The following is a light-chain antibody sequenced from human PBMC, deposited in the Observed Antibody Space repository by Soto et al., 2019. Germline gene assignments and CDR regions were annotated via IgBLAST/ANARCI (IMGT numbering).Light chain of an antibody. J-gene: IGKJ1*01. CDR2: GAS. Sequence: DTVLTQSPGTLSLSPWERATLSCRAIQSVSNNYLTWYQQKPGQAPRLLIYGASSRATGIPDRFSGYGSGTDFTLTISRLEPEDFAVYYCLQYGSSPRTFGQGTKV. CDR3: LQYGSSPRT. V-gene: IGKV3-20*01. CDR1: QSVSNNY.